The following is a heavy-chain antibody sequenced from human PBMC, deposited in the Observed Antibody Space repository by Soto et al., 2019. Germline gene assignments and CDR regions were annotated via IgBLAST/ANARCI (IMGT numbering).Heavy chain of an antibody. CDR2: IDYNEITQ. J-gene: IGHJ4*02. V-gene: IGHV3-33*01. CDR3: ARDFCPVLTCYDL. CDR1: GFTFSNYG. Sequence: GGSLRLSCVASGFTFSNYGMHWVRQDPGKGLEWVAGIDYNEITQYYIHPVKGRFTISRDQSKNTLYLQMNSLRAEETAVYYCARDFCPVLTCYDLWGQGVLVTVSS. D-gene: IGHD2-15*01.